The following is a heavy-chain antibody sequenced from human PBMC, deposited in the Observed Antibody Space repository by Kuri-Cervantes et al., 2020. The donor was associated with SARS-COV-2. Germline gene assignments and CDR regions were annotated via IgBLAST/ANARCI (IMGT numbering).Heavy chain of an antibody. Sequence: SETLSLTCAVYGGSFSGYYWSWIRQPPGKGLEWIGEINHSGSTNYNPSLKSRVTISVDTSKNQFSLKLSSVTAADTAVYCCARDRSRAYYYDSSGFGAWGQGTLVTVSS. CDR1: GGSFSGYY. CDR3: ARDRSRAYYYDSSGFGA. V-gene: IGHV4-34*01. J-gene: IGHJ5*02. CDR2: INHSGST. D-gene: IGHD3-22*01.